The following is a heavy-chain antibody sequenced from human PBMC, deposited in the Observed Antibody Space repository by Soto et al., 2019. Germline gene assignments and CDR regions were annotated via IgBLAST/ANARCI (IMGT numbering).Heavy chain of an antibody. CDR3: ARDIGYCSGGSCYSFDY. D-gene: IGHD2-15*01. J-gene: IGHJ4*02. CDR2: IWYDGSNK. Sequence: QVQLVESGGGVVQPGRSLRLSCAASGFTFSSYGMHWVRQAPGKGLEWVAVIWYDGSNKYYADSVKGRFTISRDNSKKTLYLQMHSLRAEDTAVYYCARDIGYCSGGSCYSFDYWGQGTLVTVSS. V-gene: IGHV3-33*01. CDR1: GFTFSSYG.